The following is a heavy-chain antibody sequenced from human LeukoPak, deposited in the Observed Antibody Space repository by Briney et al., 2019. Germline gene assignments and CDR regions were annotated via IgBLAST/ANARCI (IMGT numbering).Heavy chain of an antibody. CDR2: IRYDGSNK. D-gene: IGHD5-24*01. CDR3: AKRGMGTVDY. Sequence: GGSLRLXXXSXXFTFSSYGMHWVRQAPGEGLEWGAFIRYDGSNKYYADSVKGRFTISRDNSKNTLYLQMNSLRAEDTAVYYCAKRGMGTVDYWGQGTLVTVSS. CDR1: XFTFSSYG. V-gene: IGHV3-30*02. J-gene: IGHJ4*02.